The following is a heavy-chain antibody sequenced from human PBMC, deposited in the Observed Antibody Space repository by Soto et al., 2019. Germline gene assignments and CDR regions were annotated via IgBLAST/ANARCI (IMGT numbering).Heavy chain of an antibody. D-gene: IGHD1-26*01. J-gene: IGHJ5*02. CDR3: ARQVGATNYWFDP. V-gene: IGHV4-39*01. CDR2: IYYSGST. Sequence: KPSETLSLTCTVSGGSISSSSYYWGWIRQPPGKGLEWIGSIYYSGSTYYNPSLKSRVTISVDTSKNQFSLKLSSVTAADTAVYYCARQVGATNYWFDPWGQGTLVTV. CDR1: GGSISSSSYY.